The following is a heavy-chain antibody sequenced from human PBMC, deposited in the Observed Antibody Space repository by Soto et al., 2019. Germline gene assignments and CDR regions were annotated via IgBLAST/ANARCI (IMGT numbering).Heavy chain of an antibody. CDR3: AKDPKAGPPYYFDY. CDR2: IDASGGYT. V-gene: IGHV3-23*01. Sequence: EVQLLESGGGLLQPGRSQRLSCAASGFTFTDYAMSWVRQAPGKGLEWVSLIDASGGYTYYADSVKGRFTISRDNSRNTLYLQMNSLRAEDTAVYYCAKDPKAGPPYYFDYWGQGSLVTVSS. CDR1: GFTFTDYA. J-gene: IGHJ4*02. D-gene: IGHD6-13*01.